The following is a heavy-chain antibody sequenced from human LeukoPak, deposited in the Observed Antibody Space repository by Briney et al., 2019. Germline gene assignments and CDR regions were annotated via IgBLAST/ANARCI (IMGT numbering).Heavy chain of an antibody. D-gene: IGHD2/OR15-2a*01. CDR3: ARISRSNWGYYYYYGMDV. CDR2: INHSGST. V-gene: IGHV4-34*01. Sequence: SETLSLTCAVYGGSFSGYYWSWIRQPPGKGLEWIGEINHSGSTNYNPSLKSRVTTSVDTSKNQFSLKLSSVTAADTAVYYCARISRSNWGYYYYYGMDVWGQGTTVTVSS. J-gene: IGHJ6*02. CDR1: GGSFSGYY.